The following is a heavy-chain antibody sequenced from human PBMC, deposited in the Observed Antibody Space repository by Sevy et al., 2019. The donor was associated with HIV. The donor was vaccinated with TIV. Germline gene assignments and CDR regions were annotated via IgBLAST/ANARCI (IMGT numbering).Heavy chain of an antibody. V-gene: IGHV4-39*01. CDR3: VRQLGNWWWAFDS. J-gene: IGHJ4*02. D-gene: IGHD2-8*02. CDR1: GGSIYTNDFN. CDR2: INYAERT. Sequence: SETLSLTCTVSGGSIYTNDFNWGWIRQPPGKGLEWIGTINYAERTFYSPSLKSRVTLSVDTSNSQFSLKLTSLTAADAAVYYCVRQLGNWWWAFDSWGQGTLVTVSS.